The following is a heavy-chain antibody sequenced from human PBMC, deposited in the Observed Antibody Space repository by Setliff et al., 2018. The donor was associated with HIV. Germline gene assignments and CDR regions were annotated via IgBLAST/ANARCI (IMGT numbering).Heavy chain of an antibody. V-gene: IGHV4-38-2*01. CDR3: ARSIVVVVAATPLGWFDS. CDR1: NYSISSGYY. Sequence: PSETLSLTCAVSNYSISSGYYWDWIRQPPGKGLKWIGSIYHSENPYSNPSLKSRVTISVNTSKNQFSLKLSSVTAADTAVYYCARSIVVVVAATPLGWFDSWGQGTLVTVSS. J-gene: IGHJ5*01. CDR2: IYHSENP. D-gene: IGHD2-15*01.